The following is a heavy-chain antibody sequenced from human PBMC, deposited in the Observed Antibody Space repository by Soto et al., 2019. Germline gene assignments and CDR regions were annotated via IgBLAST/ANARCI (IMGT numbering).Heavy chain of an antibody. CDR1: GFSLSTSGVA. V-gene: IGHV2-5*02. J-gene: IGHJ4*02. CDR2: IYWDDDK. D-gene: IGHD6-19*01. CDR3: AHRLGSGWEHSFDY. Sequence: GSGPTLVNPTQTLTLTCTFSGFSLSTSGVAVGWIRQPPGKALEWLALIYWDDDKRYSPSLKSRLTITKDTSKNQVVLTMTNMDPVDTATYYCAHRLGSGWEHSFDYWGQGTLVTVSS.